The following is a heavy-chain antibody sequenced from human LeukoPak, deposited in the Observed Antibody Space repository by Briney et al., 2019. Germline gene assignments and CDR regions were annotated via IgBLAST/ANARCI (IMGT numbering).Heavy chain of an antibody. Sequence: GGSLRLSCVASGFTFSSYSMAWVRQAPGKGLEWVSAISGSGGSTYYADSVKGRFTISRDNSKNTLYLQMNSLRAEDTAVYYCAKDRAGEIIVAVPAAIDYWGQGTLVTVSS. V-gene: IGHV3-23*01. CDR3: AKDRAGEIIVAVPAAIDY. D-gene: IGHD2-2*01. CDR1: GFTFSSYS. CDR2: ISGSGGST. J-gene: IGHJ4*02.